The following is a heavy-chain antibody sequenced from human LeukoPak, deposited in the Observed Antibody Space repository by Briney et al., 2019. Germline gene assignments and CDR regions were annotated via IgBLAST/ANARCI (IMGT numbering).Heavy chain of an antibody. CDR2: IRYDGSNK. V-gene: IGHV3-30*02. CDR1: GFTFSSYS. CDR3: ARVLYYYASVSYNYYMDV. J-gene: IGHJ6*03. D-gene: IGHD3-10*01. Sequence: GGSLRLSCAASGFTFSSYSMNWVRQAPGKGLEWVAFIRYDGSNKYYADSVKGRFTISRDNSKNTLYLQMNSLRAEDAAIYYCARVLYYYASVSYNYYMDVWGKGTTVTISS.